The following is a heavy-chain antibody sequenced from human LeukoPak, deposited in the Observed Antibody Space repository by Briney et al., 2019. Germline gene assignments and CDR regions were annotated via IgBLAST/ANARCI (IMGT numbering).Heavy chain of an antibody. Sequence: PSETLSLTCAVSGYSISSGYYWGWIRQPPGKGLEWIGSIYHSGSTYYNPSLKSRVTISVDTSKNQFSLKLSSVTAADTAVYHCARDGYYYGSGSYGFDYWGQGTLVTVSS. CDR3: ARDGYYYGSGSYGFDY. CDR2: IYHSGST. V-gene: IGHV4-38-2*02. J-gene: IGHJ4*02. D-gene: IGHD3-10*01. CDR1: GYSISSGYY.